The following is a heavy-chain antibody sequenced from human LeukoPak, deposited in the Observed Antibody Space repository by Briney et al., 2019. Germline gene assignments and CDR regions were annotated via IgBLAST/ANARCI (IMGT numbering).Heavy chain of an antibody. J-gene: IGHJ6*02. V-gene: IGHV3-30-3*01. CDR1: GFTFRSYA. CDR3: AREEYYYDSSGYYPDLYYYYGMDV. D-gene: IGHD3-22*01. CDR2: ISYDGDDGRNI. Sequence: GGSLRLSCAASGFTFRSYAMHWVRQAPGKGLEWVAVISYDGDDGRNIYYADSVKGRFTISRDNSKSTLYLQMNSLRPEDTAVYYCAREEYYYDSSGYYPDLYYYYGMDVWGQGTTVTVSS.